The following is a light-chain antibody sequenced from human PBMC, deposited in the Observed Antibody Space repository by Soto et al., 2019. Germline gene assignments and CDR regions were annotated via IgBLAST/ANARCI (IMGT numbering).Light chain of an antibody. J-gene: IGKJ1*01. Sequence: EIALTQSPGTLSLSPGERATLSCRTSQSIDSNYLAWYQQKPGQAPRLLMYDISSRATGIPDRFSGSGSGTDFTLTISRLEPEDFAVYYCQRSSAFGQGTKVEIK. V-gene: IGKV3-20*01. CDR3: QRSSA. CDR1: QSIDSNY. CDR2: DIS.